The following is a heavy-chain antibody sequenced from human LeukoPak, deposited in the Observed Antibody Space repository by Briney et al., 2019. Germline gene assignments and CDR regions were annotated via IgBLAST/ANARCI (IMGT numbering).Heavy chain of an antibody. V-gene: IGHV4-31*03. Sequence: TSQTLSLTCTVSGGSISSGGYYWNWIRQHPGKGLEWIGYIYYSGSTYHNPSLKSRVTISVDTSKNQFSLKLSSVTAADTAVYYCASGEYSSSGWFDPWGQGTQVTVSS. D-gene: IGHD6-6*01. CDR2: IYYSGST. J-gene: IGHJ5*02. CDR1: GGSISSGGYY. CDR3: ASGEYSSSGWFDP.